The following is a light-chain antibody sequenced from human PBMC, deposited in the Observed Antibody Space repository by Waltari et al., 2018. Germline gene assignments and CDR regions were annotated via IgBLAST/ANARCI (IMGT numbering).Light chain of an antibody. V-gene: IGKV1-33*01. CDR3: QHYNNLPYT. CDR2: DAS. Sequence: IQMTQSPSSLSASIGDRVTITCRASNDIRKNLSWFQERPGKAPKLLIYDASNLEAGVPSRFSGTGSGTDFSLTISSLQPEDSATYYCQHYNNLPYTFSRGTKLQIK. CDR1: NDIRKN. J-gene: IGKJ2*01.